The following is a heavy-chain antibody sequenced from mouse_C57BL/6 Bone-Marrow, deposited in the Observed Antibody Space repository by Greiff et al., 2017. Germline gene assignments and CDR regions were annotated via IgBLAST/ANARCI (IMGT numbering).Heavy chain of an antibody. CDR2: IYPGSGST. J-gene: IGHJ2*01. CDR3: ANDGYYAYYFDY. CDR1: GYTFTSYW. D-gene: IGHD2-3*01. Sequence: QVQLQQPGAELVKPGASVKMSCKASGYTFTSYWITWVKQRPGQGLEWIGDIYPGSGSTNYNEKFKSKATLTVDTSYSTAYMQLSSLTSEDSAVYYCANDGYYAYYFDYWGQGTTLTVSS. V-gene: IGHV1-55*01.